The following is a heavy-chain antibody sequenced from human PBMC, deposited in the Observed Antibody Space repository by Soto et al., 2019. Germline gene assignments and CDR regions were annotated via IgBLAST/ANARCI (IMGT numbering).Heavy chain of an antibody. CDR1: GYTFSGYY. CDR3: ARSILNVILPLAY. D-gene: IGHD3-3*02. Sequence: QVQLVQSGAEVKKPGASVKVSCKASGYTFSGYYMHWVLQAPGQGLEWMGWINTLSGDTSFPQKFQGRLALTRDTSIDTAFMEVSRLTSDDTAIYYCARSILNVILPLAYWGQGTLVSVSS. J-gene: IGHJ4*02. V-gene: IGHV1-2*02. CDR2: INTLSGDT.